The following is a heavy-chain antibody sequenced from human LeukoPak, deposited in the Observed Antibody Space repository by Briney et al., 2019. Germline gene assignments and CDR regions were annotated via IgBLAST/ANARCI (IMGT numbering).Heavy chain of an antibody. J-gene: IGHJ3*02. CDR1: GGSISSYY. V-gene: IGHV4-4*07. CDR3: ARDLFRVSDAFDI. CDR2: IYTSGST. D-gene: IGHD3-10*01. Sequence: SSETLSLTCTVSGGSISSYYWSWIRQPAGKGLECIWRIYTSGSTNYNPSLKSRVTMSVDTSKNQFSLKLSSVTAADTAVYYCARDLFRVSDAFDIWGQGTMVTVSS.